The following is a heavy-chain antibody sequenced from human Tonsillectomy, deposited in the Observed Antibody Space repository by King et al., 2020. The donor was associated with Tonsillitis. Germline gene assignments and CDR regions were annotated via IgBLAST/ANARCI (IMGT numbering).Heavy chain of an antibody. Sequence: EVQLVESGGGLVQPGGSLRLSCAASGFTFSSYAMSWVRQAPGKGLEWVSAISGSGGSTYYADSVKGRFTISRDNSKNTLYLQMNSLRAEDTAVYYCAKDYADILTGTGYYFDYWGQGTLVTSP. D-gene: IGHD3-9*01. V-gene: IGHV3-23*04. CDR2: ISGSGGST. CDR3: AKDYADILTGTGYYFDY. J-gene: IGHJ4*02. CDR1: GFTFSSYA.